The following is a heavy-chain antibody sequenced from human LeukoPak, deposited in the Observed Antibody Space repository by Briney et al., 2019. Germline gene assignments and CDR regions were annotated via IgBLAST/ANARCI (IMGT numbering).Heavy chain of an antibody. D-gene: IGHD6-19*01. Sequence: SETLSLTCAVYGVSFSGYYWSWIRQPPGKGLEWIGEINHSGSTNYNPSLKSRVTISVDTSKNQFSLKLSSVTAADTAVYYCARKMYSSGWSPWGQGTLVTVSS. V-gene: IGHV4-34*01. J-gene: IGHJ5*02. CDR3: ARKMYSSGWSP. CDR2: INHSGST. CDR1: GVSFSGYY.